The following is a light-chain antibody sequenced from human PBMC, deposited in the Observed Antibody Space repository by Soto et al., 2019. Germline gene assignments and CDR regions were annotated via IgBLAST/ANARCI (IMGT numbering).Light chain of an antibody. CDR3: QQYSNWPPIT. Sequence: IVMTHSPATVPVSPGERVTLSCRASQSVSIHLAWYQQKPCQAPRLLIYDTSTRATGIPARFSGSGSGTEFTLTISSLQSEDFAVYYCQQYSNWPPITFGQGTRLEIK. V-gene: IGKV3-15*01. CDR1: QSVSIH. J-gene: IGKJ5*01. CDR2: DTS.